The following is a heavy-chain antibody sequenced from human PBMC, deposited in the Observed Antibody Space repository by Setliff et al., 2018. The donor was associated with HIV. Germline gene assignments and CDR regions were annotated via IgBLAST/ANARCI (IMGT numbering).Heavy chain of an antibody. CDR1: GGSMNANH. CDR2: IHVSGST. CDR3: ARTGYAFDV. J-gene: IGHJ3*01. Sequence: PSETLSLTCTVSGGSMNANHWSWIRQSPGKGPEWIAYIHVSGSTYFNPSLSSRVTISIDTSNNQFSLRLSSVTAADTAVYYCARTGYAFDVWGLGTMVNV. V-gene: IGHV4-59*08.